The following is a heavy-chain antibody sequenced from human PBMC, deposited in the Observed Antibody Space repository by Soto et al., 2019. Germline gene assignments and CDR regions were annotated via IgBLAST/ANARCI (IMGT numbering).Heavy chain of an antibody. CDR2: ISAYNGNT. CDR1: GYTFTSYG. Sequence: QVQLVQSGAEVKKPGASVKVSWKASGYTFTSYGIRWVRQAPGQGVDGMGWISAYNGNTNYAQQLQGRVTMTTDTSTITAYKELRSRTSDDTAVYYCARDGSLLRCTNGVCYADYWGQGTLVTVYS. J-gene: IGHJ4*02. V-gene: IGHV1-18*01. CDR3: ARDGSLLRCTNGVCYADY. D-gene: IGHD2-8*01.